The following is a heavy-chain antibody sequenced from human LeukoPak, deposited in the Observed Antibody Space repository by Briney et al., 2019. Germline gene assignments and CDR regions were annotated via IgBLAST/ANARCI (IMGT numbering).Heavy chain of an antibody. V-gene: IGHV1-69*05. CDR3: ARAPYYYDSSGYAEFDY. J-gene: IGHJ4*02. Sequence: ASVKVSCKASGGTFSSYAISWVRQAPGQGLEWMGGIIPIFGTANYAQKFQGRVTITTDESTSTAYMELSSLRSEDTAVYYCARAPYYYDSSGYAEFDYWGQGTLVTVSS. D-gene: IGHD3-22*01. CDR1: GGTFSSYA. CDR2: IIPIFGTA.